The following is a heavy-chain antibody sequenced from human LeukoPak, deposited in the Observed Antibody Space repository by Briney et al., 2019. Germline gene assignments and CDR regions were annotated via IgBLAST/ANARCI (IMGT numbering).Heavy chain of an antibody. J-gene: IGHJ6*03. CDR3: VYGLSYYYYYYMDV. Sequence: GASVKVSCKASGYTFTSYDINWVRQATGQGLEWMGWMNPNSGNTGYAQKFQGRVTMTRNTSISTAYMELSSLRSEDTAVYYCVYGLSYYYYYYMDVWGKGTTVTVSS. V-gene: IGHV1-8*01. CDR2: MNPNSGNT. CDR1: GYTFTSYD. D-gene: IGHD2/OR15-2a*01.